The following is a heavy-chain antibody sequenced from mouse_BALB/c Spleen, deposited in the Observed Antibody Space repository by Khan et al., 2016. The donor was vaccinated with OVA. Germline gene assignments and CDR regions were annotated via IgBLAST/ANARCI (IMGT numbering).Heavy chain of an antibody. D-gene: IGHD2-3*01. J-gene: IGHJ4*01. V-gene: IGHV3-2*02. CDR2: ISSSGST. CDR3: ARDGSRYNYAMDY. CDR1: GYSITSDYA. Sequence: KLLESGPGLVKPSQSLSLTCTVTGYSITSDYAWNWIRQFPGNKLEWMGYISSSGSTNYNPALKSRISITRDTSKNQFFLQLNSVTTEDTATYYCARDGSRYNYAMDYWGQGTSVTVSS.